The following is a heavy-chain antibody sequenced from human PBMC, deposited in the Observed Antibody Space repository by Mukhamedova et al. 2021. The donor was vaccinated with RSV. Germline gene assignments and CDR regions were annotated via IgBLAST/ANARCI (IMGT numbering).Heavy chain of an antibody. Sequence: GLEWVAVISYDGSNKYYADSVKGRFTISRDNSKNTLYLQMNSLRAEDTAVYYCARGGSTDDAFDIWGQGTMVTVSS. D-gene: IGHD3-16*01. J-gene: IGHJ3*02. CDR3: ARGGSTDDAFDI. CDR2: ISYDGSNK. V-gene: IGHV3-30*04.